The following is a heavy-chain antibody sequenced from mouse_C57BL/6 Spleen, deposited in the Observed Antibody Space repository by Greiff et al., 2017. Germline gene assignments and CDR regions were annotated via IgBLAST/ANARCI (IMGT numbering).Heavy chain of an antibody. CDR3: ARDQPSATVVDGYAMDY. Sequence: VQLQQSGPELVKPGASVKISCKASGYSFTDYNMNWVKQSNGKSLEWIGVINPNNGTTSYNQKFKGKATLTVDQSSSTAYMQLNGLTTENSAVYYCARDQPSATVVDGYAMDYWGQGTSVTVSS. J-gene: IGHJ4*01. V-gene: IGHV1-39*01. CDR1: GYSFTDYN. CDR2: INPNNGTT. D-gene: IGHD1-1*01.